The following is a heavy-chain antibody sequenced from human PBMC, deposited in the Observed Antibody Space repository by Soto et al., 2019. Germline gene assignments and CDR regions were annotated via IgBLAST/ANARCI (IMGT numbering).Heavy chain of an antibody. CDR3: ARSYYDSTGFAVDP. J-gene: IGHJ5*02. CDR1: GASVSHGY. CDR2: MYFGGSS. Sequence: QMQLQASGLGLVKPSETLSLTCNVSGASVSHGYWSWIRQPPGKGLEWIGFMYFGGSSNYNPSLTSRATISVETSKNQFSMKLTSVTASDTAVYYCARSYYDSTGFAVDPWGQGTLVTVSS. V-gene: IGHV4-59*02. D-gene: IGHD3-22*01.